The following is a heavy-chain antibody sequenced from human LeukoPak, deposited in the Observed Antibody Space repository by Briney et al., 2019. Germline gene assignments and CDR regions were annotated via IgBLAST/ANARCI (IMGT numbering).Heavy chain of an antibody. D-gene: IGHD5-18*01. CDR2: IYHSGST. Sequence: SQTLSLTCAVSGGSISSGGYSWSWIRQPPGKGLEWIGYIYHSGSTYYNPSLKSRVTISVGRSKNQFSLKLSSVTAADTAVYYCARNGGYSYGPQFDYWGQGTLVTVSS. V-gene: IGHV4-30-2*01. CDR1: GGSISSGGYS. J-gene: IGHJ4*02. CDR3: ARNGGYSYGPQFDY.